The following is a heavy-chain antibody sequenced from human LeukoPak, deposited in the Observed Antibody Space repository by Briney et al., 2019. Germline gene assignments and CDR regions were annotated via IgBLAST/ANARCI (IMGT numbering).Heavy chain of an antibody. Sequence: GGSLRLSCAASGFTFSSYAMSWVRQAPGKGLEWVSAISGSGGNTYYADSVKGRFTISRDNSKNTLYLQMNSLRAEDTAVYYCARDPATTVTTRDFQHWGQGTLVTVSS. V-gene: IGHV3-23*01. CDR1: GFTFSSYA. J-gene: IGHJ1*01. CDR2: ISGSGGNT. D-gene: IGHD4-17*01. CDR3: ARDPATTVTTRDFQH.